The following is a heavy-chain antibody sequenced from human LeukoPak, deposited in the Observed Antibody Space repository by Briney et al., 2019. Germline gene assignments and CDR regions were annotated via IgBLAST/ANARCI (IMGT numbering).Heavy chain of an antibody. Sequence: GASVKVSCKASGYTFTSYYMHWVRQAPGQGLEWMGGIIPIFGTANYAQKFQGRVTITADESTSTAYMELSSLRSEDTAVYYCAREIAAADTVENWFDPWGQGTLVTVSS. CDR1: GYTFTSYY. V-gene: IGHV1-69*13. CDR3: AREIAAADTVENWFDP. CDR2: IIPIFGTA. J-gene: IGHJ5*02. D-gene: IGHD6-13*01.